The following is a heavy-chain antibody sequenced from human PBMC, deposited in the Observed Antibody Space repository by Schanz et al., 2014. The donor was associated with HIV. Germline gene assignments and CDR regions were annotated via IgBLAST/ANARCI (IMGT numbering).Heavy chain of an antibody. V-gene: IGHV1-46*01. D-gene: IGHD3-3*01. CDR3: ARDRTYDFWSGYLDT. Sequence: QVQLVQSGAEVKKPGASVKVSCKASGYTFTDYYIHWVRQAPGQGLEWLGIINPGSGETTFAQNFQGRVRLTRDTFANIVYMEVSSLRFEDTAVYFCARDRTYDFWSGYLDTWGQGTQVIVSS. J-gene: IGHJ5*01. CDR1: GYTFTDYY. CDR2: INPGSGET.